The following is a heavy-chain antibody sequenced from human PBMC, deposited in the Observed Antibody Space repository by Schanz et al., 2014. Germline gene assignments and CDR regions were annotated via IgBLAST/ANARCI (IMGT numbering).Heavy chain of an antibody. V-gene: IGHV3-33*01. CDR2: IGYDGSEK. CDR3: ARGPIPIQGVPMDF. Sequence: VHLEESGGGVVQPGRSLRLSCATSGLNFDYYGMNWVRQAPGKGLEWVANIGYDGSEKYYVDSVKGRFTISRDNSKDTLYLQMSGLTPEDTAVYYCARGPIPIQGVPMDFWGQGTLVTVSS. CDR1: GLNFDYYG. J-gene: IGHJ4*02. D-gene: IGHD3-10*01.